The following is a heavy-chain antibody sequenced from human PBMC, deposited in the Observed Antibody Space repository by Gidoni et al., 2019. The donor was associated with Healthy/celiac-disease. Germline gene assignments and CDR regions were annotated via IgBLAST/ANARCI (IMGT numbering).Heavy chain of an antibody. CDR2: ISYDGSNK. J-gene: IGHJ6*02. CDR3: AKSHKSAAGYYYGMDV. CDR1: GFTFSSYG. Sequence: QVQLVESGGGVVQPGRSLRLSCAASGFTFSSYGMHWVRQAPGKGLEWVAVISYDGSNKYYADSVKGRFTISRDNSKNTLYLQMNSLRAEDTAVYYCAKSHKSAAGYYYGMDVWGQGTTVTVSS. D-gene: IGHD6-13*01. V-gene: IGHV3-30*18.